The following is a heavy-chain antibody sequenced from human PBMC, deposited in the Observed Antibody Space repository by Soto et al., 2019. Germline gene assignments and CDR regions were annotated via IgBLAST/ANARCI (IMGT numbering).Heavy chain of an antibody. CDR3: AKEITTSRYYYYGLDV. D-gene: IGHD1-1*01. Sequence: GGSLRLSCAASGFTFRSYGMHWVRQAPGKGLEWVALISYDGSEKYYADSVKGRFTISRDSSKNTLYLQMNSLRAEDTAVYYCAKEITTSRYYYYGLDVWGQGTTVTVS. J-gene: IGHJ6*02. V-gene: IGHV3-30*18. CDR1: GFTFRSYG. CDR2: ISYDGSEK.